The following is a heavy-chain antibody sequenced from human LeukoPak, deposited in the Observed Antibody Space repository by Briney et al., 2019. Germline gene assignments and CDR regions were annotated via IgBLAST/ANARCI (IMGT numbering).Heavy chain of an antibody. D-gene: IGHD4-23*01. V-gene: IGHV4-31*03. J-gene: IGHJ6*02. Sequence: PSETLPLTYTLSGGSIRSGGYYCPWIRQHPGKGLEWIGYIYSSVVTYYNPSLKSRVSISEGTSKNQFSLRLSSVPAADKASYYCARTTVITPMDVWGQGTTVTVSS. CDR2: IYSSVVT. CDR1: GGSIRSGGYY. CDR3: ARTTVITPMDV.